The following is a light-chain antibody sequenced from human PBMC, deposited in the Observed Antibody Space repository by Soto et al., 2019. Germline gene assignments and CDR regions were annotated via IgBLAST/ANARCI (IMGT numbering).Light chain of an antibody. CDR3: SSYTTSNTRQIV. CDR1: SSDIGGYNY. CDR2: DVT. Sequence: QSALTQPASVSWSPGQSITISCTGTSSDIGGYNYVSRYQHHPGKAPKLIIYDVTNRPSGVSNPFSGSKSGNTASLTISGLQPEDEADYYCSSYTTSNTRQIVFGTGTKVTVL. J-gene: IGLJ1*01. V-gene: IGLV2-14*03.